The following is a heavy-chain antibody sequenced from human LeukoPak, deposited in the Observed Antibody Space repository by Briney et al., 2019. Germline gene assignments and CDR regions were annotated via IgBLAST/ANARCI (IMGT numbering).Heavy chain of an antibody. CDR2: IYYSGST. CDR1: GGSISSYY. D-gene: IGHD3-16*02. CDR3: AREYRDAFDI. V-gene: IGHV4-59*01. J-gene: IGHJ3*02. Sequence: SETLSLTCAVSGGSISSYYWSWIRQPPGKGLEWIGYIYYSGSTNYNPSLKSRVTISGDTSKNQFSLKLSSVTAADTPVYYCAREYRDAFDIWGQGTMVTVSS.